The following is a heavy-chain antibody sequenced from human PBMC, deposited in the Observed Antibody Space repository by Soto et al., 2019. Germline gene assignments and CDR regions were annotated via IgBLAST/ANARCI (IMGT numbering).Heavy chain of an antibody. CDR2: IIPIFGTA. Sequence: SVKVSCQASGGTFSSYAISWVRQAPVQGLEWMGGIIPIFGTANYAQKFQGRVTITADESTSTAYMELSSLRSEDTAVYYCARDYYDSSGYYRRDAFDIWGQGTMVTVSS. D-gene: IGHD3-22*01. CDR3: ARDYYDSSGYYRRDAFDI. CDR1: GGTFSSYA. J-gene: IGHJ3*02. V-gene: IGHV1-69*13.